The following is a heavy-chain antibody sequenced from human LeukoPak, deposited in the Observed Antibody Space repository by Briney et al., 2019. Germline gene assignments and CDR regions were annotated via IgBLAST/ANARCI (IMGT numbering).Heavy chain of an antibody. J-gene: IGHJ4*02. CDR1: GYTFTNYY. D-gene: IGHD3-22*01. V-gene: IGHV1-46*01. CDR3: ARAYYESSAYRHAVYFDY. CDR2: IDPSAGST. Sequence: ASVKVSCKASGYTFTNYYMHWVRQAPGQGLEWMGVIDPSAGSTTYAQKFQGRVTMTKDTSTNTVYMHLSSLSSDDTAVYYCARAYYESSAYRHAVYFDYWGQGTLVTVSS.